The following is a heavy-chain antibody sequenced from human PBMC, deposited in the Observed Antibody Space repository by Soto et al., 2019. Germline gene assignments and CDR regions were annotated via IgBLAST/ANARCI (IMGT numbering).Heavy chain of an antibody. J-gene: IGHJ4*02. Sequence: GGSLRLSCAASGFTFTRYSMNWVRQAPGKGLEWVSSISSTTNYIYYGDSMKGRFTISRDNAKNSLYLQMNSLRAEDTAVYYCARVDDPRGYSYGFDYWGQGTLVTVSS. CDR3: ARVDDPRGYSYGFDY. D-gene: IGHD5-18*01. CDR1: GFTFTRYS. CDR2: ISSTTNYI. V-gene: IGHV3-21*04.